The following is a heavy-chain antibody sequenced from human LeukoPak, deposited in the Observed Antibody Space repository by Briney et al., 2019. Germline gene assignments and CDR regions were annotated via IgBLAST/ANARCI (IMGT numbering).Heavy chain of an antibody. Sequence: ASVKVSCKASGYTFTGYYMHWVRQAPGQGLEWMGWINPNSGGTNYAQKFQGRVTMTRDTPISTAYMELSRLRSDDAAVYYCARQPYFDAFDIWGQGTMVTVSS. J-gene: IGHJ3*02. V-gene: IGHV1-2*02. CDR2: INPNSGGT. CDR1: GYTFTGYY. D-gene: IGHD2-21*01. CDR3: ARQPYFDAFDI.